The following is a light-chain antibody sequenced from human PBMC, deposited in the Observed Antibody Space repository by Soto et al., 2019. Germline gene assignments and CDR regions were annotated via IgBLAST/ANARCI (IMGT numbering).Light chain of an antibody. J-gene: IGKJ1*01. CDR1: QSVNAH. V-gene: IGKV3-15*01. CDR3: QQYNTLLWT. Sequence: EVVMTQSPATLSVSPGERVTLSCRVSQSVNAHLAWYQQKPGQAPRLLIHGASTRATGIPARFSGSGYGTEFILTISSLQSEDFAVYYCQQYNTLLWTFGQGTKVE. CDR2: GAS.